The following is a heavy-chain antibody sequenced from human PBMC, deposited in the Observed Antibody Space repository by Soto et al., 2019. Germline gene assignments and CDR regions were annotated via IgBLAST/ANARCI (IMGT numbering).Heavy chain of an antibody. CDR2: INANNGDT. Sequence: GASVKVSCKASGYTFTGYFLHWVRQAPGQGLEWMGWINANNGDTNYAQKLQGRVTMTTDTSTSTAYMELRSLRSNDTAVYYCARGWDSGYDIPLMDVWGKGTTVTVSS. V-gene: IGHV1-18*04. J-gene: IGHJ6*03. CDR3: ARGWDSGYDIPLMDV. CDR1: GYTFTGYF. D-gene: IGHD5-12*01.